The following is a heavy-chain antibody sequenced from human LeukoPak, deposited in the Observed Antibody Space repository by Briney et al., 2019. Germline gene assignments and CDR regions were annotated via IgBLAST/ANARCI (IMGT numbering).Heavy chain of an antibody. J-gene: IGHJ4*02. CDR2: ISGSGGST. CDR3: AKGHGDSFDY. V-gene: IGHV3-23*01. Sequence: GGSLRLSCAASGLTFSRYAMNWVRQAPGKGLEWVSAISGSGGSTYYADSVKGRFTISRDNSKNTLYLQMNSLRAEDTAVYYCAKGHGDSFDYWGEGALVTVSS. D-gene: IGHD7-27*01. CDR1: GLTFSRYA.